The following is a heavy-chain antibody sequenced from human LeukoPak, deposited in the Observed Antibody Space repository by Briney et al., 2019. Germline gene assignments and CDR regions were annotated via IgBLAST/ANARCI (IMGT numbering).Heavy chain of an antibody. J-gene: IGHJ4*02. D-gene: IGHD6-13*01. Sequence: GGSLRLSCAASGFTFSSYSMNWVRQTPGKGLEWVSSISSSSSYIYYADSVKGRFTITRDNAKNSLYLQMNSLSAEDTAMYYCARGPPGGSSWTSYYFDYWGQGTLVTVSS. CDR3: ARGPPGGSSWTSYYFDY. CDR2: ISSSSSYI. CDR1: GFTFSSYS. V-gene: IGHV3-21*01.